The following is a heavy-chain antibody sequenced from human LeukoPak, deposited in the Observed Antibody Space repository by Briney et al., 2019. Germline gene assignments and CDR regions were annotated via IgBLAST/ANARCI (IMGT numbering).Heavy chain of an antibody. CDR1: GGSVSDYY. CDR3: ARDQPYYDILTGYYHNWIDP. Sequence: SETLSLTCTISGGSVSDYYWSWIRQPAGKGLEWIGRIYTSGSTNYNPSLKSRVTMSVDTSKNQFSLKLSSVTAADTAVYYCARDQPYYDILTGYYHNWIDPWGQGTLVTVSS. V-gene: IGHV4-4*07. CDR2: IYTSGST. D-gene: IGHD3-9*01. J-gene: IGHJ5*02.